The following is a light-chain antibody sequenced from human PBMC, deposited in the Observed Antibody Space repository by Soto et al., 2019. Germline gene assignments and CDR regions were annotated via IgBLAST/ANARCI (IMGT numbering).Light chain of an antibody. CDR2: LGS. Sequence: EIVMTQSPLTLPVTPGEPASMSCRSSQSLLYNNTFNSLEWYLQKPWQSPHLLIYLGSNRASGVPDRFSGSGSGTDFSLKISRVEAEDVGTYYCMQALQSLTFGQGTRLEIQ. CDR1: QSLLYNNTFNS. CDR3: MQALQSLT. V-gene: IGKV2-28*01. J-gene: IGKJ5*01.